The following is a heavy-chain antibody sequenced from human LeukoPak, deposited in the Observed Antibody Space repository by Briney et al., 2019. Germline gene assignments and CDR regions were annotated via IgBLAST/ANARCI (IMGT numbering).Heavy chain of an antibody. J-gene: IGHJ4*02. V-gene: IGHV4-59*08. CDR2: IYYSGST. CDR1: GGSISSYY. CDR3: ARLDGST. D-gene: IGHD5-24*01. Sequence: SETLSLTCTVSGGSISSYYWSWTRQPPGKGLEWIGYIYYSGSTNYNPSLKSRVTISVDTSKNQFSLKLSSVTAADTAVYYCARLDGSTWGQGTLVTVSS.